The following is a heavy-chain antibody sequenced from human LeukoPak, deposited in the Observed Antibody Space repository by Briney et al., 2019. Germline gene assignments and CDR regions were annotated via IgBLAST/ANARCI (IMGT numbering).Heavy chain of an antibody. CDR1: GFTFSNAY. J-gene: IGHJ3*02. V-gene: IGHV4-34*01. Sequence: PGGSLRLSCAAPGFTFSNAYMSWVRQAPGKGLEWLGEINHSGSTNYNPALKSRVTISVDTSKNQFSLKLSSVTAADTAVYYCARSYGGTGYSSGWSFGAFDIWGQGTMVTVSS. CDR2: INHSGST. CDR3: ARSYGGTGYSSGWSFGAFDI. D-gene: IGHD6-19*01.